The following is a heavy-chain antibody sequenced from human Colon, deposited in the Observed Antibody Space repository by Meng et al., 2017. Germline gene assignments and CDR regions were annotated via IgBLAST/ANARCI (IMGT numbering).Heavy chain of an antibody. CDR2: IYSGGST. J-gene: IGHJ5*02. Sequence: GESLKISCAASGFTVSSHYMSWVRQAPGKGLEWVSVIYSGGSTYYADSLKGRFTIPRDNSKNTVFLQMNNLRADDTAVYYCATGGAPLPFDPWGQGTLVTVSS. CDR3: ATGGAPLPFDP. V-gene: IGHV3-53*01. CDR1: GFTVSSHY. D-gene: IGHD3-16*01.